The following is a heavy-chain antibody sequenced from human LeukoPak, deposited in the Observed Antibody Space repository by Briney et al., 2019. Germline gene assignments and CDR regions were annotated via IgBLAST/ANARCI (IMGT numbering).Heavy chain of an antibody. CDR1: GFIFSNYW. CDR2: INQDGSEK. D-gene: IGHD6-13*01. CDR3: ASRSSWRIVAAYFDY. Sequence: GGSLRLSCAASGFIFSNYWMSWVRQAPGKGLEWVANINQDGSEKYYVDSVKGRFTISRDNAKNSLYLQMDSLRAEDTAVYYCASRSSWRIVAAYFDYWGQGTLVTVSS. V-gene: IGHV3-7*01. J-gene: IGHJ4*02.